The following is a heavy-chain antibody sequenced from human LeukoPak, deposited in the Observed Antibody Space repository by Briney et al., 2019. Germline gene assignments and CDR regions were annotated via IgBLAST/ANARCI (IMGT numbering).Heavy chain of an antibody. D-gene: IGHD5-12*01. CDR2: IYPRDSDT. CDR1: GYIFTNYW. J-gene: IGHJ4*02. CDR3: ARRQYSGYDFDF. Sequence: GESLKISCKASGYIFTNYWIGWVRPMPGKGLELMGIIYPRDSDTRYSPSFQGQVTVSADKSISTAYLQWNTLEASDTAMYYCARRQYSGYDFDFWGQGTLVTVSS. V-gene: IGHV5-51*01.